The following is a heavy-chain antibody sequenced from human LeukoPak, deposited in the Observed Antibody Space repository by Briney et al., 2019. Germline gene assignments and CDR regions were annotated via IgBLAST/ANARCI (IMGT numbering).Heavy chain of an antibody. CDR1: GGTFSSYA. D-gene: IGHD5-24*01. J-gene: IGHJ4*02. V-gene: IGHV1-69*13. CDR3: ARRRRDGYNGHFDY. CDR2: IIPIFGTA. Sequence: GASVKVSCKASGGTFSSYAISWVRQAPGQGLEWMGGIIPIFGTANYAQKFQGRVTITADESTSTAYMELSSLRSEDTAVYYCARRRRDGYNGHFDYWGQGTLVTVSS.